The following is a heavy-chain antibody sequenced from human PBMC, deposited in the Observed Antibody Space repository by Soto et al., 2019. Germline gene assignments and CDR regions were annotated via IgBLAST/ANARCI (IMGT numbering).Heavy chain of an antibody. D-gene: IGHD6-13*01. V-gene: IGHV3-30-3*01. CDR1: GFTFSSYG. Sequence: QVHLEEAGGGVVQPGTSLRLSCVASGFTFSSYGMHWVRQAPGKGLEWVAVIPNTENKKYYADSLKGRFTISRDNSQNTLFLQMDSLMYEDTAMYDCATTAGGRVRVALDIWGPGTMVTVS. CDR2: IPNTENKK. J-gene: IGHJ3*02. CDR3: ATTAGGRVRVALDI.